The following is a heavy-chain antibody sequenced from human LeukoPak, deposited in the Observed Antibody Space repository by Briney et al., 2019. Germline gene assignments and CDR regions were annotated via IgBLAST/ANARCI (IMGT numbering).Heavy chain of an antibody. Sequence: GGSLRLSCAASGFTFSSYSVNWVRQAPGKGLEWVSYISSSSSTIYYADSVKGRFTISRDNAKNSLYLQMNRLRDEDTAVYYCARDMAAAGTIFDYWGQGTLVTVSS. CDR3: ARDMAAAGTIFDY. V-gene: IGHV3-48*02. CDR2: ISSSSSTI. J-gene: IGHJ4*02. D-gene: IGHD6-13*01. CDR1: GFTFSSYS.